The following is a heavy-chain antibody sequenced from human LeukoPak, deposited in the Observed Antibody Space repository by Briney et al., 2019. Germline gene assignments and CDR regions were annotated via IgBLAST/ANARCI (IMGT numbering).Heavy chain of an antibody. CDR2: ISKDGSDK. V-gene: IGHV3-30-3*01. J-gene: IGHJ4*02. CDR3: ARDYWWNYDY. Sequence: GGSLRLSCAASGFTFSDYAMHWVRQAPGKGLEWVAVISKDGSDKYYPGSVRGRFTISRDNSKNTIYLQMDSLKAEDTAIYYCARDYWWNYDYWGQGTLVTVSS. CDR1: GFTFSDYA. D-gene: IGHD1-7*01.